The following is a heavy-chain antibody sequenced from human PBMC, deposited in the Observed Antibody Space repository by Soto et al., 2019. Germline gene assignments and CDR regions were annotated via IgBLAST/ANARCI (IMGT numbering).Heavy chain of an antibody. D-gene: IGHD5-18*01. CDR3: AKDLGYSYAPRSQVGASPDY. CDR1: GFTFSSYG. Sequence: GGSLRLSCAASGFTFSSYGMHWVRQAPGKGLEWVAVISYDGSNKYYADSVKGRFTISRDNSKNTLYLQMNSLRAEDTAVYYCAKDLGYSYAPRSQVGASPDYWGQGTLVTVSS. CDR2: ISYDGSNK. J-gene: IGHJ4*02. V-gene: IGHV3-30*18.